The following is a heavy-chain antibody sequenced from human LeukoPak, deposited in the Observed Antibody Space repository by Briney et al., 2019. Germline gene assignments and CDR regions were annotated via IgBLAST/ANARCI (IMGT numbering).Heavy chain of an antibody. J-gene: IGHJ4*02. CDR2: IRSKAYGGTT. D-gene: IGHD4-23*01. Sequence: GGSLRLPCIASGFTFGDYAMSWVRQAPGKGLEWVGFIRSKAYGGTTEYAASVKSRFSISRDDSKNTLYLQMNSLKTEDTAVYFCSTSGRRWDYFDYWGQGTLVTVSS. V-gene: IGHV3-49*04. CDR3: STSGRRWDYFDY. CDR1: GFTFGDYA.